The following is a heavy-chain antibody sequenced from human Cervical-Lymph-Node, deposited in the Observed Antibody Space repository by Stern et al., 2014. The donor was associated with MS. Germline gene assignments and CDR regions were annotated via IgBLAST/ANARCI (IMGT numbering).Heavy chain of an antibody. CDR2: IIPIFGKA. J-gene: IGHJ4*02. D-gene: IGHD2-15*01. Sequence: VQLVESGAEVKKPGSSVKVSCKASGGTFSTYAFNWVRQAPGQRLEWMGTIIPIFGKAKPAQKFKCSVTITADKSTNTVYMELNSLKSEDTAVYYCARGPGASLAPAAPPYYFGYWGQGTLVTVSS. V-gene: IGHV1-69*06. CDR3: ARGPGASLAPAAPPYYFGY. CDR1: GGTFSTYA.